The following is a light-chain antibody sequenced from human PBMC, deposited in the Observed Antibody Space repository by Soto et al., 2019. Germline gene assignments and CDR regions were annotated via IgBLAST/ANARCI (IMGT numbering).Light chain of an antibody. CDR2: GAS. J-gene: IGKJ5*01. CDR1: ESLSTY. Sequence: IVMTQSPATLSVSPGERVTLSCRASESLSTYLAWYQQKPGQAPRLLIYGASTKATGIPARFSGSGSATDFTLTISSLQSEDFAVYYCQSYNDWPFTFGQGTRLEIK. CDR3: QSYNDWPFT. V-gene: IGKV3-15*01.